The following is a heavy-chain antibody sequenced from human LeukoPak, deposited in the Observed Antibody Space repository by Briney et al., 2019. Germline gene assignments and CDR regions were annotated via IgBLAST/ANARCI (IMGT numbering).Heavy chain of an antibody. Sequence: KPSETLSLTCTVSGGSISSSYYYWSWIRQHPGKGLEWIGYIYYSGSTYYNPSLKSRVTISVDTSKNQFSLKLSSVTAADTAVYYCARVSQWLAEVDYWGQGTLVTVSS. CDR3: ARVSQWLAEVDY. D-gene: IGHD6-19*01. CDR2: IYYSGST. V-gene: IGHV4-31*03. CDR1: GGSISSSYYY. J-gene: IGHJ4*02.